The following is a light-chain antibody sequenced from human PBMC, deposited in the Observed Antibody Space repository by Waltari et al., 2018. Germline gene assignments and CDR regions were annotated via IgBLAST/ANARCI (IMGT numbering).Light chain of an antibody. J-gene: IGKJ4*01. CDR1: QGIAYS. CDR3: QQYHGYYPLAT. V-gene: IGKV1-NL1*01. CDR2: DDS. Sequence: DVQMIQSPSSLSASVGDSVTITCRASQGIAYSLAWYRQTPGKAPELLLHDDSKLKRGVPCRVSGSASGTSYTLTISRLRAGECATYHSQQYHGYYPLATFGRRTKVESK.